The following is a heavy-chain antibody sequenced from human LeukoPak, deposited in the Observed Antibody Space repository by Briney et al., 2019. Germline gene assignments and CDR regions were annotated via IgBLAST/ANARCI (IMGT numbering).Heavy chain of an antibody. CDR1: GGSFSGYY. CDR2: INHSGST. V-gene: IGHV4-34*01. D-gene: IGHD5-12*01. Sequence: SETLSLTCAVYGGSFSGYYWSWIRQPPGKGLEWIGEINHSGSTIYNPSLKSRVTISVDTSKNQFSLKLSSVTAADTAVYYCARRSEWLRGREFDYWGQGTLVTVSS. CDR3: ARRSEWLRGREFDY. J-gene: IGHJ4*02.